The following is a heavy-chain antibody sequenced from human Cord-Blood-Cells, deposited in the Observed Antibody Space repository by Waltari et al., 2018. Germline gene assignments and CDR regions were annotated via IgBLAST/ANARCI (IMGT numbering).Heavy chain of an antibody. V-gene: IGHV3-33*01. D-gene: IGHD3-10*01. CDR3: ARDSGGYYYYGMDV. J-gene: IGHJ6*02. Sequence: QVQLVESGGGVVQPGRCLRLSCAASGFTFSSSGMHWVRQAPGKGLEWVAVIWYDGSNKYYADSVKGRFTISRDNSKNTLYLQMNSLRAEDTAVYYCARDSGGYYYYGMDVWGQGTTVTVSS. CDR1: GFTFSSSG. CDR2: IWYDGSNK.